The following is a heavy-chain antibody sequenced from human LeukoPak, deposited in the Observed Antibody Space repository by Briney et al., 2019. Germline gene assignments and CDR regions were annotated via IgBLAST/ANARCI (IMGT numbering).Heavy chain of an antibody. CDR1: GGSISSSSYY. D-gene: IGHD6-13*01. V-gene: IGHV4-39*02. J-gene: IGHJ4*02. Sequence: SETLSLTCTVSGGSISSSSYYWGWIRQPPGKGLEWIGSIYYSGSTYYNPSLKSRVTISVDTSKIQISLKLNSVTAADTAVYYCARDLRYSSSGGLDYWGQGTLVTVSS. CDR3: ARDLRYSSSGGLDY. CDR2: IYYSGST.